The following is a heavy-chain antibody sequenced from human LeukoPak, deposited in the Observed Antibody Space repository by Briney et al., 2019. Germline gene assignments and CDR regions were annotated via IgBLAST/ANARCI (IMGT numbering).Heavy chain of an antibody. CDR2: IYTSGST. Sequence: SQTLSLTCTVSGGSISSGSYYWSWIRQPAGKGLERIGRIYTSGSTNYNPSLKSRVTISVDTSKNQFSLKLSSVTAADTAVYYCARDGFLSNYYYYYGMDVWGQGTTVTVSS. CDR3: ARDGFLSNYYYYYGMDV. J-gene: IGHJ6*02. CDR1: GGSISSGSYY. V-gene: IGHV4-61*02. D-gene: IGHD3-3*02.